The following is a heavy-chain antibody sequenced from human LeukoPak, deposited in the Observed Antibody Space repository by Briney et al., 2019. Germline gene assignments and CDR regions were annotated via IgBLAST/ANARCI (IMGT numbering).Heavy chain of an antibody. CDR2: IIPVLNIT. CDR1: GGTFSGYA. V-gene: IGHV1-69*04. Sequence: SVKVSCKASGGTFSGYAISWVRQAPGQGLEWMGRIIPVLNITTYAQKFQGRVTITADTSTSTVYMELSSLRSEETAVYYCAKDQGLTAPPPYGLDVWGQGATVIVTS. CDR3: AKDQGLTAPPPYGLDV. D-gene: IGHD5-18*01. J-gene: IGHJ6*02.